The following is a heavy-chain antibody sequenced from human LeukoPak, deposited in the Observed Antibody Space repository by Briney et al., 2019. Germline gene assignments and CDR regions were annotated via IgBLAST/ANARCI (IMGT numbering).Heavy chain of an antibody. CDR3: ARTTGTGGFDP. CDR1: GVSISGYY. V-gene: IGHV4-59*01. J-gene: IGHJ5*02. D-gene: IGHD1-1*01. CDR2: IYFRGIP. Sequence: PETLSLTCTVSGVSISGYYGSWIRQPPGNGLEWVGYIYFRGIPNYDPSLNSRVTISRSTSKKQFSLKLSSVTAADPAVYYCARTTGTGGFDPWAREPWSPSPQ.